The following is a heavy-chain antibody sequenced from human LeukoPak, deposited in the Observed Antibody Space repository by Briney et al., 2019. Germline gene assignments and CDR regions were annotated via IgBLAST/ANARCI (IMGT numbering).Heavy chain of an antibody. CDR1: GFTFSSYA. V-gene: IGHV3-23*01. CDR3: ARSGEWWGLPWPDAFDI. CDR2: ISGSGGST. Sequence: GGSLRLSCAASGFTFSSYAMSWVRQAPGKGLEWVSAISGSGGSTYYADSVKGRFTISRDNSKNTLYLQMNSLRAEDTAVYYCARSGEWWGLPWPDAFDIWGQGTMVTVSS. D-gene: IGHD2-15*01. J-gene: IGHJ3*02.